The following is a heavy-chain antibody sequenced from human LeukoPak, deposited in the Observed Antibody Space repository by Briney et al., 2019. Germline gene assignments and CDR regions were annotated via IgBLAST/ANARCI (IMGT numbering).Heavy chain of an antibody. CDR1: GGSISSGGYS. CDR3: ARDRSAYCGGDCYEYGAFDI. V-gene: IGHV4-31*03. D-gene: IGHD2-21*02. CDR2: IYYSGST. Sequence: PSQTLSLTCTVSGGSISSGGYSWSWIRQHSGKGLEWIGYIYYSGSTYYNPSLKSRVTISVDTSKNQFSLKLSSVTAADTAVYYCARDRSAYCGGDCYEYGAFDIWGQGTMVTVSS. J-gene: IGHJ3*02.